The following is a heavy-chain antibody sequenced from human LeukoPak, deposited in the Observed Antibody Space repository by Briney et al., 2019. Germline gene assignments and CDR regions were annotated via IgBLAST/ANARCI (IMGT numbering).Heavy chain of an antibody. CDR2: FDPEDGET. CDR3: ATVPRKYCSSTSCNDFDY. CDR1: GYTLTELS. V-gene: IGHV1-24*01. J-gene: IGHJ4*02. D-gene: IGHD2-2*01. Sequence: ASVKVSCKVSGYTLTELSMHWVRQAPGKGLEWMGGFDPEDGETIYAQKFQGGVTMTEDTSTDTAYMELSSLRSEDTAVYYCATVPRKYCSSTSCNDFDYWGQGTLVTVSS.